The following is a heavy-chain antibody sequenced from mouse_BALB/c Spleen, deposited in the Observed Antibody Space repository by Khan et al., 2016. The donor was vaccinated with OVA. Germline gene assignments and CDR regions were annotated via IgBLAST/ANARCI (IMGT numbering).Heavy chain of an antibody. CDR3: GIRGTYYRNDGGFDY. Sequence: QVHLQQSGAELARPGASGKMSCKPPGYPFTSSTIHWITLRPGQGREWIGYINPSHGYTNYNKKFTDKATLTAAKSSTTAYMLLSSLTSDESAVYNCGIRGTYYRNDGGFDYWGQGTLVTVSA. V-gene: IGHV1-4*01. J-gene: IGHJ3*01. CDR2: INPSHGYT. D-gene: IGHD2-14*01. CDR1: GYPFTSST.